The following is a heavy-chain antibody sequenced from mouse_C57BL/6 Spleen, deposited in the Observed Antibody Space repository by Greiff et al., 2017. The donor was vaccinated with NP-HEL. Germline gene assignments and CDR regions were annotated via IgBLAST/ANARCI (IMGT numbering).Heavy chain of an antibody. CDR2: IDPSDSET. CDR3: ARGGGYDRFAY. V-gene: IGHV1-52*01. CDR1: GYTFTSYW. D-gene: IGHD2-2*01. Sequence: VQLQQSGAELVRPGSSVKLSCKASGYTFTSYWMHWVKQRPIQGLEWIGNIDPSDSETHYNQKFKDKATLTVDKSSSTAYMQLSSLTAEDSAVYYCARGGGYDRFAYWGQGTRVTVSA. J-gene: IGHJ3*01.